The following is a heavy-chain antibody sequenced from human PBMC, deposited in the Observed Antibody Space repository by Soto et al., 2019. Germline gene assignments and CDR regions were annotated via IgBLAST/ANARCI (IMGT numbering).Heavy chain of an antibody. CDR2: ISSSGTNT. V-gene: IGHV3-11*01. J-gene: IGHJ4*02. CDR1: GFTFSDFY. Sequence: QVQLVESGGGLVKPGGSLRLSCAASGFTFSDFYMSWIRQAPGKGLEWISYISSSGTNTYYTDSVKGRFTISRDNAKNSLYLQMNALRDEATAVYYCARIWGGGGYALIYWGQGTLVTVSS. D-gene: IGHD2-8*01. CDR3: ARIWGGGGYALIY.